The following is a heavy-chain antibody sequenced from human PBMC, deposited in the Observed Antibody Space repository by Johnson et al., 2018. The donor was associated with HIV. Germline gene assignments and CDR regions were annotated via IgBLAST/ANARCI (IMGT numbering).Heavy chain of an antibody. Sequence: VQLVESGGGLARPGRSLRLSCTASGFTFGYYAMSWVRQAPGKGLEWVSYISSSGSTIYYADSVKGRFTISRDNAKNSLYLQMNSLRAEDTAVYYCARIWRNEGRHSFDVWGQGTMVTVSS. CDR1: GFTFGYYA. D-gene: IGHD1-1*01. CDR2: ISSSGSTI. J-gene: IGHJ3*01. V-gene: IGHV3-48*03. CDR3: ARIWRNEGRHSFDV.